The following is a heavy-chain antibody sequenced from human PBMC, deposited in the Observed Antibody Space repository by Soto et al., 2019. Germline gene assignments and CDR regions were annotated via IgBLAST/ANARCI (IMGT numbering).Heavy chain of an antibody. Sequence: SETLSLTCAFYGGSFSGYYLSLIRQPPGKGLEWIGEINHSGSTNYNPSLKSRVTISVDTSKNQFSLKLSSVTAADTAVYYCARVRGVISRYYYGMDVWGQGTTVTVSS. D-gene: IGHD3-10*01. CDR2: INHSGST. J-gene: IGHJ6*02. CDR1: GGSFSGYY. CDR3: ARVRGVISRYYYGMDV. V-gene: IGHV4-34*01.